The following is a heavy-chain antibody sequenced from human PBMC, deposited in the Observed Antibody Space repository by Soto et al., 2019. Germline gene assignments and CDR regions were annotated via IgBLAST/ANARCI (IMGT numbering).Heavy chain of an antibody. CDR2: ISGSGGST. D-gene: IGHD3-3*01. J-gene: IGHJ4*02. CDR3: AKAPNGFWSGYYSIDY. V-gene: IGHV3-23*01. Sequence: GRSLRLSCAASGFTFSSYAMSWVRQAPGKGLEWVSAISGSGGSTYYADSVKGRFTISRDNSKNTLYLQMNSLRAEDTAVYYCAKAPNGFWSGYYSIDYWGQGTLVTVSS. CDR1: GFTFSSYA.